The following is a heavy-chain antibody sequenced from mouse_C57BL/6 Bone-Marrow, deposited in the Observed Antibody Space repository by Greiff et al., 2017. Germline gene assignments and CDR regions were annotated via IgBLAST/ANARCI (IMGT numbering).Heavy chain of an antibody. V-gene: IGHV1-19*01. J-gene: IGHJ1*03. CDR1: GYTFTDYY. Sequence: LPQSGPVLVKPGASVKMSCKASGYTFTDYYMNWVKQSHGKSLEWIGVINPYNGGTSSNQKFKGKATLTVAKSSSKAYMELNSLTSEDSAVYYCATSWDWYFDVWGTGTTVTVSS. CDR3: ATSWDWYFDV. D-gene: IGHD4-1*01. CDR2: INPYNGGT.